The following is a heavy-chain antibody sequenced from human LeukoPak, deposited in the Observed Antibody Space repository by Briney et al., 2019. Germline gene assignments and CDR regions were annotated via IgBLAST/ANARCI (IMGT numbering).Heavy chain of an antibody. CDR2: ISSSSSYI. V-gene: IGHV3-21*03. CDR3: TTHMSMVRGVITDY. D-gene: IGHD3-10*01. Sequence: GGSLRLSCAASGFTFSSYSMNWVRQAPGKGLEWVSSISSSSSYIYYADSVKGRFTISRDNAKNSLYLQMNSLKTEDTAVYYCTTHMSMVRGVITDYWGQGTLVTVSS. J-gene: IGHJ4*02. CDR1: GFTFSSYS.